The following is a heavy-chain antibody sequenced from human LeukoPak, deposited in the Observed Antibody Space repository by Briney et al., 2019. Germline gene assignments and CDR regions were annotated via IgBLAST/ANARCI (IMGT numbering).Heavy chain of an antibody. D-gene: IGHD2-15*01. CDR1: GFRFSSFW. CDR3: AREVDRSFGY. Sequence: PGGSLRLSCAASGFRFSSFWMSWVRQAPGKGPEWVANINQESSEKYYVDSVWGRFTISRDNAKNSLSLQMNSLRVEDTAVYYCAREVDRSFGYWGQGNVVTVSS. CDR2: INQESSEK. J-gene: IGHJ4*02. V-gene: IGHV3-7*01.